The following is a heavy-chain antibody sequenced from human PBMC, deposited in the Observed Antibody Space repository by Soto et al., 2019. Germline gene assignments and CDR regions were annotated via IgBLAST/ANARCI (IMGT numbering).Heavy chain of an antibody. D-gene: IGHD3-22*01. CDR3: ARSPDSSGYYPRWYYYGMDV. J-gene: IGHJ6*02. Sequence: QVQLQESGLGLVKPSGTLSLTCAVSGGSISSSDWWSWVRHPPGKGLEWIGEIYHSGSTNYNPSLKSRVTISVDKSKNQFALKLSSVTAADTAVYYSARSPDSSGYYPRWYYYGMDVWGQGTTVTVSS. CDR2: IYHSGST. CDR1: GGSISSSDW. V-gene: IGHV4-4*02.